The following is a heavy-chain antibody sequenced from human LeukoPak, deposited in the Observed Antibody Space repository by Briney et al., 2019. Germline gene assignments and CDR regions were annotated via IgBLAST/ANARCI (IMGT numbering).Heavy chain of an antibody. CDR2: IKQDGSEQ. CDR1: AFTFSTYW. J-gene: IGHJ4*02. Sequence: GGSLRLSCAASAFTFSTYWVSWVRQAPGKGLEWVANIKQDGSEQDYIDSVKGRFTISRDNAKNSLYLQMNSLRAEDTAMYYCARDSAGNDYWGQGTLVTVSS. CDR3: ARDSAGNDY. V-gene: IGHV3-7*01. D-gene: IGHD6-13*01.